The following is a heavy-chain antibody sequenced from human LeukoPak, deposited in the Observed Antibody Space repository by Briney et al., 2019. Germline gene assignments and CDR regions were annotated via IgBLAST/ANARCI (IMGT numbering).Heavy chain of an antibody. J-gene: IGHJ5*02. CDR1: GFTFSSYS. CDR3: ARTPRGSSWYKGYNWFDP. D-gene: IGHD6-13*01. CDR2: ISSSSSYI. V-gene: IGHV3-21*01. Sequence: GGYLRLSCAASGFTFSSYSMNWVRQAPGKGLEWVSSISSSSSYIYYADSVKGRFTISRDNAKNSLYLQMNSLRAEDTAVYYCARTPRGSSWYKGYNWFDPWGQGTLVTVSS.